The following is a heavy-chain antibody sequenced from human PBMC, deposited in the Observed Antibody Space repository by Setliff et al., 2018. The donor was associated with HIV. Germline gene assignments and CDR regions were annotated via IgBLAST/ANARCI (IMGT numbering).Heavy chain of an antibody. CDR1: GYSISSGYY. CDR2: IYHSGST. CDR3: ARGYISGWYYFDY. Sequence: SETLSLTCAVSGYSISSGYYWGWIRQPPGKGLEWIGSIYHSGSTYYNPSLKCRVTILVDTSKNQFSLKLSSVTAADTAVYYCARGYISGWYYFDYWGQXTLVTVSS. V-gene: IGHV4-38-2*01. J-gene: IGHJ4*02. D-gene: IGHD6-19*01.